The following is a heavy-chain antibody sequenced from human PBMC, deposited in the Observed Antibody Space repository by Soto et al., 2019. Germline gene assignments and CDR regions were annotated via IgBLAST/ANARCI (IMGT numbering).Heavy chain of an antibody. CDR2: ISSRSSYI. Sequence: GGSLRLSCAASGFTFSSYSMNWVRQAPRKGLEWVSSISSRSSYIYYADSVKGRFTISRDNAKNSLYLQMNSLRAEDTAVYYCARDSPYCSSTSCYPGGDYYYYYGMDVWGQGTTVTVSS. D-gene: IGHD2-2*01. CDR3: ARDSPYCSSTSCYPGGDYYYYYGMDV. CDR1: GFTFSSYS. V-gene: IGHV3-21*01. J-gene: IGHJ6*02.